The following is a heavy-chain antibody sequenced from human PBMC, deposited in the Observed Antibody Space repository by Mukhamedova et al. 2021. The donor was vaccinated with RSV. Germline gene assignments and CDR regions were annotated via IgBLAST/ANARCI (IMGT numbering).Heavy chain of an antibody. V-gene: IGHV3-30*18. CDR3: AKVHSPYYDTSGSPLGY. Sequence: GLEWVTLISYDGSNKYYADSVKGRFTISRDNSKNTLYLQMNSLRAKDTAIYYCAKVHSPYYDTSGSPLGYWGQGTLVTVSS. J-gene: IGHJ4*02. D-gene: IGHD3-22*01. CDR2: ISYDGSNK.